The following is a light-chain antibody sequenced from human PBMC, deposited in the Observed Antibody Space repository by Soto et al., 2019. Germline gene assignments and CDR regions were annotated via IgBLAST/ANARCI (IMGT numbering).Light chain of an antibody. Sequence: DIQMTQSPSTLSASVGDRVTITCRASQSISSWLAWYQQKPGKAPKLLIYDASSLQSGVPSRFSGSGSGTDFTLTISSLQPEDVATYYCQKYNSAPAVGPGTKVDIK. V-gene: IGKV1-5*01. J-gene: IGKJ3*01. CDR1: QSISSW. CDR3: QKYNSAPA. CDR2: DAS.